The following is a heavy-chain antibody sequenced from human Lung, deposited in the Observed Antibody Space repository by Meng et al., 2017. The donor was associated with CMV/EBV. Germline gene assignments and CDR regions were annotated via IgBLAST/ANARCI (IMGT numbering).Heavy chain of an antibody. V-gene: IGHV1-2*02. CDR2: INPNSGGT. CDR3: ARRQWDLRNALDI. D-gene: IGHD1-26*01. J-gene: IGHJ3*02. Sequence: ASVXVSXKASGYTFTGYYIHWVRQAPGQGLEWMGSINPNSGGTKYAQKFQGRVTLTRDTSISTVYMELSRLKTDDTAVYYCARRQWDLRNALDIWGQGTEV. CDR1: GYTFTGYY.